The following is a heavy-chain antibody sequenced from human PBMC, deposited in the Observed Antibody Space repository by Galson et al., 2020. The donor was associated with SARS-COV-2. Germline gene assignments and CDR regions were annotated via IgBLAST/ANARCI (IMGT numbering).Heavy chain of an antibody. CDR3: ARRGGPGWYFDL. V-gene: IGHV1-2*02. D-gene: IGHD3-16*01. J-gene: IGHJ2*01. CDR2: INPNSGAT. Sequence: ASVKVSCKASGYTFTGYYMHWVRQAPGQGLEGMGWINPNSGATNYAQKFQGRVTMTRDTSISTAYMDLSRLRSDDTAVYYCARRGGPGWYFDLWGRGTLVTVSS. CDR1: GYTFTGYY.